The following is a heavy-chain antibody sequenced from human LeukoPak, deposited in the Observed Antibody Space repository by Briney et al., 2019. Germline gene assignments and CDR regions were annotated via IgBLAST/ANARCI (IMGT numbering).Heavy chain of an antibody. J-gene: IGHJ4*02. D-gene: IGHD5-12*01. CDR3: ARDVYSGSTSSDY. Sequence: PGGSLRLSCAASGFTFSSYAMHWVRQAPGKGLEWVSSISSSSSYIYYADSVKGRFTISRDNAKNSLYLQMNSLRAEDTAVYYCARDVYSGSTSSDYWGQGTLVTVSS. CDR1: GFTFSSYA. CDR2: ISSSSSYI. V-gene: IGHV3-21*01.